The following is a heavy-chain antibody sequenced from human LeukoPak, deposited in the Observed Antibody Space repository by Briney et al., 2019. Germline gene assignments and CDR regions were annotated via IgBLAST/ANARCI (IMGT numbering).Heavy chain of an antibody. J-gene: IGHJ4*02. Sequence: ASVKVSYKASGYTFTSYGISWVRQAPGQGLEWMGWISAYNGNTNYAQKLQGRVTMTTDTSTSTAYMELRSLRSDDTAVYYCARDEPVATIAMEGDYWGQGTLVTVSS. V-gene: IGHV1-18*01. CDR2: ISAYNGNT. D-gene: IGHD5-12*01. CDR3: ARDEPVATIAMEGDY. CDR1: GYTFTSYG.